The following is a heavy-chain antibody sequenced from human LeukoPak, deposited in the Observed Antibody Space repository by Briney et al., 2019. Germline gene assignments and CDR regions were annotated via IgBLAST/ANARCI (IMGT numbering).Heavy chain of an antibody. D-gene: IGHD5-12*01. CDR2: ISPGDSKT. J-gene: IGHJ4*02. V-gene: IGHV5-51*01. CDR1: GYSFTSYW. Sequence: GESLKIPCKCSGYSFTSYWIGWVRQMPGKGLEWMGIISPGDSKTIYSPSFQGQVTISADKSISTAYLQWSSLKASGTAMYYCARLRGSGYDRFDYWGQGTLVTVSS. CDR3: ARLRGSGYDRFDY.